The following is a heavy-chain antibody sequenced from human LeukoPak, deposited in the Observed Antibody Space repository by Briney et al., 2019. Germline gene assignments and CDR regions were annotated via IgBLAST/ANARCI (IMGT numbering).Heavy chain of an antibody. CDR1: GGSISTYY. Sequence: SETLSLTCTVSGGSISTYYWSWIRQPPGKGLEWIGYIYYTGSTNYNPSLKSRVTISVDTSKSQFSLKLSSVTAADTAVYYCASRGKADFDCWGQGTLVTVSS. J-gene: IGHJ4*02. V-gene: IGHV4-59*08. D-gene: IGHD3-10*01. CDR3: ASRGKADFDC. CDR2: IYYTGST.